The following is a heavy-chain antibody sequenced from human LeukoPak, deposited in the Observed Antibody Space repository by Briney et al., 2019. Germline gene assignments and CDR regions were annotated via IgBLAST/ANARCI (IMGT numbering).Heavy chain of an antibody. V-gene: IGHV4-59*01. J-gene: IGHJ6*02. D-gene: IGHD3-9*01. CDR2: IYYSGST. CDR1: GGSINSSY. CDR3: ARKYYDILTGYTAMDV. Sequence: SETLSLTCTVSGGSINSSYWNWVRQPPGKGLEWMGYIYYSGSTPYNTSLKTRVTISAETTTKQSSLMMRSITAADTAVYYCARKYYDILTGYTAMDVWGQGTTVTVCS.